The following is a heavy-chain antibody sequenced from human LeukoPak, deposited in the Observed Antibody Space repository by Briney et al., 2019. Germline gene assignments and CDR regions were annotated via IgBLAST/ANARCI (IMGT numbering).Heavy chain of an antibody. CDR1: GFTVSSNY. D-gene: IGHD6-19*01. J-gene: IGHJ4*02. V-gene: IGHV3-66*02. CDR3: ARGMVAGMGKPDY. CDR2: IYSAGTT. Sequence: GGSLRLSCAASGFTVSSNYMSWVRQAPGKGLGWVSVIYSAGTTYYADSVKGRFTISRDNSKNTLYLQMHSLRAEDTAVYYCARGMVAGMGKPDYWGQGTLVTVSS.